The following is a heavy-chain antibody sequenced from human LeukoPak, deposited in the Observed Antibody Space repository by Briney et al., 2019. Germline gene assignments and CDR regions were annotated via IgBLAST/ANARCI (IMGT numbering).Heavy chain of an antibody. J-gene: IGHJ4*02. Sequence: PGGSLRLSCAASGFTFSTKWMSWVRQAPGKGLEWVATINQDGSDPYYGDSVKGRLTISRDNAKNSLDLQMNSLRAEDTAVYYCARDYSSGRDFWGQGTLVTVSS. V-gene: IGHV3-7*04. CDR3: ARDYSSGRDF. D-gene: IGHD3-22*01. CDR1: GFTFSTKW. CDR2: INQDGSDP.